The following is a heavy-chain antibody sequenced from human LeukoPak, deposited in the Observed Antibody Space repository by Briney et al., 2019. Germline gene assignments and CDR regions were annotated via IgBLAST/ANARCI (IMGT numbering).Heavy chain of an antibody. D-gene: IGHD3-10*01. Sequence: SETLSPTYSVSGGSITSHFWSWIRQPPGKGLEWIGYIHYSGSTNYNPSLKSRVTISPDTSKNQLFLKLNSVTAADTAVYYCARLVWLGESPGSWFDSWGQGTLVTVSS. CDR2: IHYSGST. CDR1: GGSITSHF. J-gene: IGHJ5*01. CDR3: ARLVWLGESPGSWFDS. V-gene: IGHV4-59*11.